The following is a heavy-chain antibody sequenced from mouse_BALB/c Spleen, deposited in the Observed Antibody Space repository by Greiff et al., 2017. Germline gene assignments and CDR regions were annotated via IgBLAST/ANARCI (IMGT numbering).Heavy chain of an antibody. V-gene: IGHV5-15*02. CDR2: ISNLAYSI. CDR3: ARAFYYGSREGYFDV. D-gene: IGHD1-1*01. J-gene: IGHJ1*01. CDR1: GFTFSDYG. Sequence: EVHLVESGGGLVQPGGSRKLSCAASGFTFSDYGMAWVRQAPGKGPEWVAFISNLAYSIYYADTVTGRFTISRENAKNTLYLEMSSLRSEDTAMYYCARAFYYGSREGYFDVWGAGTTVTVSS.